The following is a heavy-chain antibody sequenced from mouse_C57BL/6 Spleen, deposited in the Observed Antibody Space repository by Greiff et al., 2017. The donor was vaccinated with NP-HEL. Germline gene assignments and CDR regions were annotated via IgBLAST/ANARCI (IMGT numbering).Heavy chain of an antibody. D-gene: IGHD2-1*01. Sequence: QVQLQQPGAELVKPGASVKLSCKASGYTFTSYWMQWVKQRPGQGLEWIGEIDPSDSYTNYNQKFKGKATLTVDTSSSPAYMQLSSLTSEDSAVYYCARYGLGNYVAYWGQGTLVTVSA. CDR2: IDPSDSYT. CDR3: ARYGLGNYVAY. V-gene: IGHV1-50*01. CDR1: GYTFTSYW. J-gene: IGHJ3*01.